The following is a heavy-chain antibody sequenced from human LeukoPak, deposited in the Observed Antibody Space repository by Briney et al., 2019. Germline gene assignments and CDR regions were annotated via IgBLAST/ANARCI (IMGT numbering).Heavy chain of an antibody. J-gene: IGHJ6*03. V-gene: IGHV1-69*05. CDR2: IIPIFGTA. Sequence: EASVKVSCKASGGTFSSYAISWVRQAPGQGLEWMGGIIPIFGTANYAQKFQGRVTITTDESTSTAYMELSSLRSEDTAVYCCARSLPYYYYYYMDVWGKGTTVTVSS. CDR1: GGTFSSYA. CDR3: ARSLPYYYYYYMDV.